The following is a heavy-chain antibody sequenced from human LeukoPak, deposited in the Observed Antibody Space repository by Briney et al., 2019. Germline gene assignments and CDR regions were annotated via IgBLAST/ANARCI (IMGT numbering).Heavy chain of an antibody. J-gene: IGHJ4*02. CDR3: ATETGNFYFYS. CDR2: FDPEDDEI. D-gene: IGHD1-7*01. Sequence: ASVKVSCKVSGYTLTESSMHWVRQAPGKGLEWMGGFDPEDDEIIYAQRFQGRVTMTEDASTDTAYMELRSLRSEDTAVYYCATETGNFYFYSWGQGTLVTVSS. V-gene: IGHV1-24*01. CDR1: GYTLTESS.